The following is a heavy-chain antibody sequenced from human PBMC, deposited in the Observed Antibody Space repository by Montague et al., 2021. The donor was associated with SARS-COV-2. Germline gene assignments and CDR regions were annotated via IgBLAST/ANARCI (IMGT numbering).Heavy chain of an antibody. V-gene: IGHV6-1*01. CDR2: TYYRSKWYN. CDR1: GDSVSSNIAA. D-gene: IGHD3-10*01. CDR3: TQERGPGRSTWHYFDY. Sequence: CAISGDSVSSNIAAWNWIRQSPSRGLEWLGRTYYRSKWYNDYAVSVRSRITISPDTSKNQSSLQLNSVTPEDTAVYYCTQERGPGRSTWHYFDYWGQGTLVTVSS. J-gene: IGHJ4*02.